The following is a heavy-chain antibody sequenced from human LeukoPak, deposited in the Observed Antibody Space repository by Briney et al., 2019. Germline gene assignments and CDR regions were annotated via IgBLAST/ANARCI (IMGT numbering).Heavy chain of an antibody. J-gene: IGHJ3*02. V-gene: IGHV1-2*02. CDR3: AKDYYGSGTYYEYDAFDI. Sequence: ASVKVSCKASGYKFTDYYVHWVRQAPGQGLEWMGWINPNNGGTNYAQKFHGRVTMTRDTSITTAYMELNRLTSDDTAVYYCAKDYYGSGTYYEYDAFDIWGQGTMVTVSS. CDR1: GYKFTDYY. D-gene: IGHD3-10*01. CDR2: INPNNGGT.